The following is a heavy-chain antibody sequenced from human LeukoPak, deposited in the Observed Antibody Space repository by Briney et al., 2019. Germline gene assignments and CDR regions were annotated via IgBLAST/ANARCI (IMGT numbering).Heavy chain of an antibody. J-gene: IGHJ4*02. CDR2: ISSTGST. V-gene: IGHV4-61*02. D-gene: IGHD2-2*02. CDR1: GGSISSGGHY. Sequence: PSQTLSLTCTVSGGSISSGGHYWSWIRQPAGKGLDYLGRISSTGSTNYNPSLRSRVTISADTSKNQFSLKLSSVTAADTAVYYCARFVEYQLLYWYFDYWGQGTLVTVSS. CDR3: ARFVEYQLLYWYFDY.